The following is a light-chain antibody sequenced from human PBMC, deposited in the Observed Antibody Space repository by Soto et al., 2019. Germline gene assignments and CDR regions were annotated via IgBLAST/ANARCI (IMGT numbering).Light chain of an antibody. J-gene: IGLJ2*01. CDR2: EVS. Sequence: QSVLTQPPSASGSPGQSVTISCTGTSSDVGGYNYVSWYQQHPGKAPKLMIYEVSKRPSGVPDRFSGSKSGNTASLTVSGLQAEDEADYYCSSPCRQQQFRDVVFGGGTKLTVL. CDR3: SSPCRQQQFRDVV. CDR1: SSDVGGYNY. V-gene: IGLV2-8*01.